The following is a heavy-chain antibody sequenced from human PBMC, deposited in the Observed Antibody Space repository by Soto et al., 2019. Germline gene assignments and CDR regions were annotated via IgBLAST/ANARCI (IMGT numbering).Heavy chain of an antibody. Sequence: EVQLVESGGGLVKPGGSLRLSCEASEFTFSSYSMNWVRQAPGKGPEWVSSISSSSSYIYYADSVKGRFTISRDNTKNSLYLQMNSLRAEDTAVYYCARGGAAVVVVAATGYYFDYWGQGTLVTVSP. CDR1: EFTFSSYS. V-gene: IGHV3-21*01. CDR3: ARGGAAVVVVAATGYYFDY. CDR2: ISSSSSYI. J-gene: IGHJ4*02. D-gene: IGHD2-15*01.